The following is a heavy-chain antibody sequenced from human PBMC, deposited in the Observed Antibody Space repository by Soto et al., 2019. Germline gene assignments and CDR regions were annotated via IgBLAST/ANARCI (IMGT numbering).Heavy chain of an antibody. CDR3: AREKTAMVTVDY. Sequence: GGSLRLSCAASGFTFSDYYMSWIRQAPGKWLEWVSYITSSGSTIYYADSVKGRFTISRDNAKNSLYLQMNSLRAEDTAVYYCAREKTAMVTVDYWGQGTLVTVSS. V-gene: IGHV3-11*01. D-gene: IGHD5-18*01. CDR2: ITSSGSTI. J-gene: IGHJ4*02. CDR1: GFTFSDYY.